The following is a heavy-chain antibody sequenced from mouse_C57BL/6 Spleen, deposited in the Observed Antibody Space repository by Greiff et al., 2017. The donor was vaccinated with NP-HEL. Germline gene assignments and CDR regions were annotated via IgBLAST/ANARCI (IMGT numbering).Heavy chain of an antibody. CDR3: ARSDYCGSSYDYYYAKEY. Sequence: QVQLQQPGAELVKPGASVTVSCKASGYTFTSYWMHWVTQRPGQGLEWIGRIHPSDSDTNYTQQFKGKATLPVNISSSTAYMQLSSLTSEDSAVYYCARSDYCGSSYDYYYAKEYGGKVTSVTASS. V-gene: IGHV1-74*01. D-gene: IGHD1-1*01. J-gene: IGHJ4*01. CDR2: IHPSDSDT. CDR1: GYTFTSYW.